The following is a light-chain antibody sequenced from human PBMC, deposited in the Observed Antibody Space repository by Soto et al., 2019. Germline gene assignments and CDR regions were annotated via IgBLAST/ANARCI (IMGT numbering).Light chain of an antibody. Sequence: DIQMTQSPSTLSASVGDRVTITCRASQFMSVWLAWYQQKPGTAPKLLIYKASSLESGVPTRFSGSGSGTEFTLTISRLQPDDSATYYCQQYNSFPLTFGPGTKVDIK. CDR2: KAS. CDR3: QQYNSFPLT. CDR1: QFMSVW. J-gene: IGKJ3*01. V-gene: IGKV1-5*03.